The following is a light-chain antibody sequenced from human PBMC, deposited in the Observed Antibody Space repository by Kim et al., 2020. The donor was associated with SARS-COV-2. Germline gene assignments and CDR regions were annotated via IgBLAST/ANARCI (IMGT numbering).Light chain of an antibody. V-gene: IGKV1-33*01. CDR1: QDITNY. Sequence: SASVGDRVTITCQASQDITNYLHWYQQKPGKAPKLLIQDASNLERGVPSRFSGSGSGTHFTFTISSLQPEDVATYFCQHYHNFPAFGPGTKVDIK. CDR3: QHYHNFPA. J-gene: IGKJ3*01. CDR2: DAS.